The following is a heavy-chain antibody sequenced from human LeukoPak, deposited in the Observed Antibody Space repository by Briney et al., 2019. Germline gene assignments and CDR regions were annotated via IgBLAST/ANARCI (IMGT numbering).Heavy chain of an antibody. V-gene: IGHV3-21*04. D-gene: IGHD3-10*01. CDR1: GFTFSSYS. Sequence: PGGSLRLSCAAAGFTFSSYSMNWVRQAPGKGLEWVSSISSSSNYIHYADSVKGRFTISRDNSKNTLYLQMNSLRADDTAVYYCARDGMVRGVYNWFDPWGQGTLVTVSS. CDR3: ARDGMVRGVYNWFDP. J-gene: IGHJ5*02. CDR2: ISSSSNYI.